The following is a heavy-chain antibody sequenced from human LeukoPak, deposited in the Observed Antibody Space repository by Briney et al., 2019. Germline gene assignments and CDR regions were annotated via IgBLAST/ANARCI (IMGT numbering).Heavy chain of an antibody. Sequence: ASVKVSCKASGGTFSSYAISWVRQAPGQGLEWMGGIIPIFGTANCAQKFQGRVTITADESTSTAYMELSSLRSEDTAVYYCARDLRENEDKYCSSTSCPNWFDPWGQGTLVTVSS. CDR3: ARDLRENEDKYCSSTSCPNWFDP. CDR1: GGTFSSYA. CDR2: IIPIFGTA. D-gene: IGHD2-2*01. J-gene: IGHJ5*02. V-gene: IGHV1-69*13.